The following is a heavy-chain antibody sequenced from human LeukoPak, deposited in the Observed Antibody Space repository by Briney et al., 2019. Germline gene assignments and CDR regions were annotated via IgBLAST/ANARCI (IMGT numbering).Heavy chain of an antibody. Sequence: GGSLRLSCAASRFTFSTYGMNWVRLAPGKGLEWVSSISSSSSYIYYADSVKGRFTISRDNSKNTLYLQMNSLRAEDTAVYYCAREEHKNWKIDYWGQGTLVTVSS. J-gene: IGHJ4*02. D-gene: IGHD1-1*01. CDR2: ISSSSSYI. CDR3: AREEHKNWKIDY. V-gene: IGHV3-21*01. CDR1: RFTFSTYG.